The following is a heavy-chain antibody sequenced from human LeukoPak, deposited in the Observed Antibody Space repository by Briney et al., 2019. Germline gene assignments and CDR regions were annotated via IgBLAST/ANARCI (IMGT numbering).Heavy chain of an antibody. D-gene: IGHD3-3*01. Sequence: GASVTVSCKAFGYSFTGYHLHWVRQAPRQGLEWMGWVYPKTGGTNYARQCQGRVTITRDTSINTVNMELRRLTSDDTAVYYCAREFSSKLEWLAYVTGDDAFDVWGQGTIITVS. CDR2: VYPKTGGT. J-gene: IGHJ3*01. CDR1: GYSFTGYH. V-gene: IGHV1-2*02. CDR3: AREFSSKLEWLAYVTGDDAFDV.